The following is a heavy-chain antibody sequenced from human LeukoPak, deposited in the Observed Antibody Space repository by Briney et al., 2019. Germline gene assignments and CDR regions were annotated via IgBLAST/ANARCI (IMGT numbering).Heavy chain of an antibody. CDR3: ARARGWLPNYFDY. CDR2: ISSSSSTI. D-gene: IGHD3-22*01. J-gene: IGHJ4*02. V-gene: IGHV3-48*01. Sequence: GGSLGLSCAASGFTFSSYSMNWVRQAPGKGLEWVSYISSSSSTIYYADSVKGRFTISRDNAKNSLYLQMNSLRAEDTAVYYCARARGWLPNYFDYWGQGTLVTVSS. CDR1: GFTFSSYS.